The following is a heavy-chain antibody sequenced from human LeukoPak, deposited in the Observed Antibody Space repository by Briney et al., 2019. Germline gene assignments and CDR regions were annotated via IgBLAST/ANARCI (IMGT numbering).Heavy chain of an antibody. Sequence: SVKVSCKASGGTFSSYAISWVRQAPGQGLEWMGGIIPIFGTANYAQKFQGRVTITTDESTSTAYMELRSLRSEDTAVYYCARAHTKAILIGYYWSALGYWGQGTLVTVSS. CDR1: GGTFSSYA. CDR2: IIPIFGTA. V-gene: IGHV1-69*05. CDR3: ARAHTKAILIGYYWSALGY. J-gene: IGHJ4*02. D-gene: IGHD3-9*01.